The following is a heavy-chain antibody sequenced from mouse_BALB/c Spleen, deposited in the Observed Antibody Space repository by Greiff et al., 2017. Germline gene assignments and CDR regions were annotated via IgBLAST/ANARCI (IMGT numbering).Heavy chain of an antibody. J-gene: IGHJ4*01. D-gene: IGHD2-1*01. CDR1: GDSITSCY. Sequence: EVQLVESGPSLVKPSQTLSLTCSVTGDSITSCYWNWIRKFPGNKLEYMGYISYSGSTYYNPSLKSRISITRDTSKNQYYLQLNSVTTEDTATYYCARHGKEDAMDYWGQGTSVTVSS. CDR3: ARHGKEDAMDY. CDR2: ISYSGST. V-gene: IGHV3-8*02.